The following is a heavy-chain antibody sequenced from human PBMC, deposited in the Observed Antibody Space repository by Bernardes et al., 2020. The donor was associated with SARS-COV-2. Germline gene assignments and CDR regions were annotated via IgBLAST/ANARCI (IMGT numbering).Heavy chain of an antibody. J-gene: IGHJ4*02. CDR1: GFTFSSYW. D-gene: IGHD1-20*01. V-gene: IGHV3-74*01. CDR3: ALLTGRDDY. CDR2: INSDGSST. Sequence: VGSLSLSCAASGFTFSSYWMHWVRQAPGKGLVWVSRINSDGSSTSYADSVKGRFTISRDNAKNTLYLQMNSLRAEDTAVYYCALLTGRDDYWGQGTLVTVSS.